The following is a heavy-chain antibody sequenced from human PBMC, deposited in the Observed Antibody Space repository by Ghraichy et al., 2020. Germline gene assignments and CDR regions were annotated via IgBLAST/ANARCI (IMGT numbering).Heavy chain of an antibody. CDR1: GGSISSSSYY. V-gene: IGHV4-39*01. CDR3: ARHYCSSTSCYGVFDY. D-gene: IGHD2-2*01. J-gene: IGHJ4*02. Sequence: SETLSLTCTVSGGSISSSSYYWGWIRQPPGKGLEWIGSIYYSGSTYYNPSLKSRVTISVDTSKNQFSLKLSSVTAADTAVYYCARHYCSSTSCYGVFDYWGQGTLVTVSS. CDR2: IYYSGST.